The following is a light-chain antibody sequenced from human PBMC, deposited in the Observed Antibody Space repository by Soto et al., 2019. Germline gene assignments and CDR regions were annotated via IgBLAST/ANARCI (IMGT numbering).Light chain of an antibody. J-gene: IGKJ5*01. Sequence: EIVMTQSPATLSVSPGERATLSCTASQSANTDLAWYQQKPGQAPRLLIYAASTRATGIPARFSGSGSGTEFTLTISSLQSEDFAVYHCQQYQSWPITFGQGTRLEIE. CDR2: AAS. CDR1: QSANTD. V-gene: IGKV3-15*01. CDR3: QQYQSWPIT.